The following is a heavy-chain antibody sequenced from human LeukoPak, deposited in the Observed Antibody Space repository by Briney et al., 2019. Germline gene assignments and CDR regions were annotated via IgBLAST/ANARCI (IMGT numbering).Heavy chain of an antibody. D-gene: IGHD3-22*01. CDR1: GFTFSSYW. J-gene: IGHJ4*02. V-gene: IGHV3-7*03. CDR2: IKTDGSEK. Sequence: GGSLRLSCEASGFTFSSYWMSWVRQAPGKGLEWVANIKTDGSEKYYVDSVKGRFTISRDNAKNSLYLQMNSLRAEDTAVYYCARDLRHYDSSGYYRYFDYWGQGTLVTVSS. CDR3: ARDLRHYDSSGYYRYFDY.